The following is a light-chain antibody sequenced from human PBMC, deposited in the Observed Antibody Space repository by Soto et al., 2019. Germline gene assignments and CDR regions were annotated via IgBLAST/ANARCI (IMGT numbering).Light chain of an antibody. CDR1: SSDVGSYNL. CDR2: EGS. J-gene: IGLJ2*01. Sequence: QSALNQPASVSGSPGQSITISCTGTSSDVGSYNLVSWYQHHPGKAPKLMIYEGSKRPSGVSNRFSGSKSGNTASLAISGLQAEDEADYFCCSYAGRSTLVFGGGTKLTVL. CDR3: CSYAGRSTLV. V-gene: IGLV2-23*01.